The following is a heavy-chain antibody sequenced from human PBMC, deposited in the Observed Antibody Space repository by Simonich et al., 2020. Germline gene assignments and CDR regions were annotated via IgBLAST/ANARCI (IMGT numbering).Heavy chain of an antibody. V-gene: IGHV4-39*01. CDR3: ARQRVLMVYAIDY. Sequence: QLQLQESGPGLVKTSETLSLTCTVSGGSISSSSYYWGWIRQPPGKGLVWIGSIYYSGSTYYNPSLKSRVTISVETSKNQFSLKLSSVTAADTAVYYCARQRVLMVYAIDYWGQGTLVTVSS. J-gene: IGHJ4*02. CDR2: IYYSGST. D-gene: IGHD2-8*01. CDR1: GGSISSSSYY.